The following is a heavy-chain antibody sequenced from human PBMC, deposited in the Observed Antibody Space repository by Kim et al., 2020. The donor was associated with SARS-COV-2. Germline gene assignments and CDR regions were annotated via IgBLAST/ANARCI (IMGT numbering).Heavy chain of an antibody. Sequence: GGSLRLSCAASGFTFADYAMHWVRQAPGKGLEWVSGISWDSGSIGYADSVKGRFTISRDNAKNSLYLQMNSLRAEDTALYYCVKVAAGDAFDIWGQGTMVTVSS. CDR1: GFTFADYA. J-gene: IGHJ3*02. CDR3: VKVAAGDAFDI. CDR2: ISWDSGSI. D-gene: IGHD6-13*01. V-gene: IGHV3-9*01.